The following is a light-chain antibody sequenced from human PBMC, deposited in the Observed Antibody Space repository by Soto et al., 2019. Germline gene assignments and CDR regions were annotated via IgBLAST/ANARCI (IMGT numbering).Light chain of an antibody. CDR3: PAYDSSLSAYV. Sequence: QLVLAQPPSVSGAPGQKVTISCTGSSSNIGAGYVLHWYQQLPGTAPKLLLYGNSNRPSGVPDRFSGSKSGTSASLAITGLRAEDEADYYCPAYDSSLSAYVFGTGTKLTVL. J-gene: IGLJ1*01. CDR1: SSNIGAGYV. V-gene: IGLV1-40*01. CDR2: GNS.